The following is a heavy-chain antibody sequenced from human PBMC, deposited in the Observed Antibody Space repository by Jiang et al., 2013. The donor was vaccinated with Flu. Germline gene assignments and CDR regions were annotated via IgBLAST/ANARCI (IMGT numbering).Heavy chain of an antibody. Sequence: VQLLESEGGVVQPGRSLRLSCAASGFTFSNYGMHWVRQAPGKGLEWAAIVSYDGGSKYYADSVKGRFTISRDNSKNTLYLQMNGLRAEDTGVYFCAKDKIRYFYENSGFYFDYWGQGTLVTVSS. D-gene: IGHD6-19*01. CDR1: GFTFSNYG. J-gene: IGHJ4*02. CDR2: VSYDGGSK. V-gene: IGHV3-30*18. CDR3: AKDKIRYFYENSGFYFDY.